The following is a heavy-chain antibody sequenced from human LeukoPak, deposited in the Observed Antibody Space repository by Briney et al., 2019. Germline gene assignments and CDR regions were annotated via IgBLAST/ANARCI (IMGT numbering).Heavy chain of an antibody. V-gene: IGHV4-4*02. J-gene: IGHJ4*02. D-gene: IGHD1-26*01. CDR2: IYHSGST. CDR1: GGSISSSNW. CDR3: ARVEWEPYPYFDY. Sequence: PSETLSLTCAVSGGSISSSNWWRWVRQPPGKGLEWIGEIYHSGSTNYNPSLKSRVTISVDKSKNQFSLKLSSVTAADTAVYYCARVEWEPYPYFDYWGQGTLVTVSS.